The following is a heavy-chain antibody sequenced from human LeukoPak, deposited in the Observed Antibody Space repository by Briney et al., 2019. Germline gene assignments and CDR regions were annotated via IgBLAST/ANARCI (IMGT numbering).Heavy chain of an antibody. J-gene: IGHJ4*02. CDR1: GFTFNDAW. D-gene: IGHD3-10*01. CDR3: TNTGRYLPDY. Sequence: PGGSLRLSCAASGFTFNDAWMSWVRQAPGKGLEWVGRIKSKIDGGTRDYASSVKGRFVISRDDSKNTLYLQMNSLTTDDTAVYYCTNTGRYLPDYSGQETLVTVSS. V-gene: IGHV3-15*01. CDR2: IKSKIDGGTR.